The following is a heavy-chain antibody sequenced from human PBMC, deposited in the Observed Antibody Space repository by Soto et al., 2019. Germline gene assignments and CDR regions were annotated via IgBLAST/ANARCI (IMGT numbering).Heavy chain of an antibody. CDR1: GYTFTSYD. CDR3: AREHSSSWRFDY. D-gene: IGHD6-13*01. V-gene: IGHV1-8*01. Sequence: ASVKVSCKASGYTFTSYDINWVRQATGQGLEWMGWMNPNSGNTGYAQKFQGRVTMTRNTSISTAYMELSSLRSEDTAVYYCAREHSSSWRFDYWGQGTLVTVSS. CDR2: MNPNSGNT. J-gene: IGHJ4*02.